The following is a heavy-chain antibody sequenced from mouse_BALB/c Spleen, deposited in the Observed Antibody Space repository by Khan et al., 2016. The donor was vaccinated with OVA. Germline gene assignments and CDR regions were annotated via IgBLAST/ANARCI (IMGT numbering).Heavy chain of an antibody. CDR3: ARQASWGHWYFDV. V-gene: IGHV2-6-1*01. D-gene: IGHD4-1*01. J-gene: IGHJ1*01. CDR1: GFSLTSYG. Sequence: QVQLKQSGPGLVAPSQSLSITCTISGFSLTSYGVHWVRQPPGKGLEWLVVIWSDGSTTYNSALKSRLSISKDNSKSHVFLKMNSLQTDDTAMYYCARQASWGHWYFDVWGAGTTVTVSS. CDR2: IWSDGST.